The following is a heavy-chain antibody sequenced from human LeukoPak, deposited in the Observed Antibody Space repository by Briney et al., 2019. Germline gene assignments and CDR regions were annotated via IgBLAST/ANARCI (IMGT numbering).Heavy chain of an antibody. V-gene: IGHV1-46*02. CDR2: VNPSGGNT. CDR3: ARTLCGGDCYSEGAYYYYYMDV. D-gene: IGHD2-21*02. CDR1: GYTFNSYY. Sequence: ASVKVSCKASGYTFNSYYIHWVRQAPGQGLEWMGKVNPSGGNTIYAQRFQGGVTMTRDMSTSTVYIELNSLRSEDTAVYYCARTLCGGDCYSEGAYYYYYMDVWGKGTTVTVSS. J-gene: IGHJ6*03.